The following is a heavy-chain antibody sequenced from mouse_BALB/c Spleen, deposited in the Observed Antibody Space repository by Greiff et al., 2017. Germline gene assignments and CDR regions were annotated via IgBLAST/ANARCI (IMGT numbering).Heavy chain of an antibody. J-gene: IGHJ3*01. D-gene: IGHD2-2*01. Sequence: VQGVESGPGLVAPSQSLSITCTVSGFSLTSYGVHWVRQPPGKGLEWLGVIWAGGSTNYNSALMSRLSISKDNSKSQVFLKMNSLQTDDTAMYYCAREGGYEGFAYWGQGTLVTVSA. CDR2: IWAGGST. CDR3: AREGGYEGFAY. CDR1: GFSLTSYG. V-gene: IGHV2-9*02.